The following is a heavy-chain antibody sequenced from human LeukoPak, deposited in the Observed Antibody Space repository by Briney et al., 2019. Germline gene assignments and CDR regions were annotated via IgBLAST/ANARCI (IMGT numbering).Heavy chain of an antibody. CDR3: ARASITMVRGVEGYYFDY. D-gene: IGHD3-10*01. J-gene: IGHJ4*02. V-gene: IGHV1-46*01. CDR1: GYTFTSYY. Sequence: GASVKVSCKASGYTFTSYYMHWVRQAPGQGLEWMGIINPSGGSTSYAQKFQGRATMTRDTSTSTVYMELSSLRSEDTAVYYCARASITMVRGVEGYYFDYWGQGTLVTVSS. CDR2: INPSGGST.